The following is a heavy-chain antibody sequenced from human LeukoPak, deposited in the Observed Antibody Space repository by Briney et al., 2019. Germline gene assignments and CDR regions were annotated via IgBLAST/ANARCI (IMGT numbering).Heavy chain of an antibody. CDR2: ISYDGSNK. V-gene: IGHV3-30*04. Sequence: GRSLRLSCAASGFTFSSYAMHWVRQAPGKGLEWVAVISYDGSNKYYADSVKGRFTISRDNSKNTLYLQMNSLRAEDTAVYYCAKTWIRLWAPEGFDYWGQGTLVTVSS. CDR3: AKTWIRLWAPEGFDY. D-gene: IGHD5-18*01. CDR1: GFTFSSYA. J-gene: IGHJ4*02.